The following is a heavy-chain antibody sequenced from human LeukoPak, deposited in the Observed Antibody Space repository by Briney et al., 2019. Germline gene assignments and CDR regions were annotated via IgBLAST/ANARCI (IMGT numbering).Heavy chain of an antibody. CDR2: IFHSGGT. D-gene: IGHD3-22*01. V-gene: IGHV4-30-4*01. CDR1: NDSIRSGDYY. CDR3: ARRRFDSSGYHFFDH. J-gene: IGHJ4*02. Sequence: SETLSLTCTVSNDSIRSGDYYWNWIRQPPGKGLEWIGYIFHSGGTSYNPSLKSRVTISVDTSKNQFSLRLSSVTAADTAVYYCARRRFDSSGYHFFDHWGQGSLVTVSS.